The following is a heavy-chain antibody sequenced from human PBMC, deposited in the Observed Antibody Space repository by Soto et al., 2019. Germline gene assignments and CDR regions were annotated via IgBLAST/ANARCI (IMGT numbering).Heavy chain of an antibody. CDR2: IRGKSRNYAT. D-gene: IGHD3-16*01. V-gene: IGHV3-73*01. CDR3: AYDLHYALDI. CDR1: DFTFGDSA. J-gene: IGHJ1*01. Sequence: EVQLVESGGGLVQPGGSLQLSCAASDFTFGDSAVHWIRQASGNGLGWVGRIRGKSRNYATGYAASVEGRFTISRDDSRNTAYLQMNSLKTEDTAVYNCAYDLHYALDIWGQGTLVTVSS.